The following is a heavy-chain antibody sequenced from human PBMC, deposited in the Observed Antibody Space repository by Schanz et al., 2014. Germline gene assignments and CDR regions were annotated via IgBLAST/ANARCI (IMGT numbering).Heavy chain of an antibody. CDR1: GFNSDDYA. CDR2: IPWNGAAI. CDR3: AKGSRSGSKVMDV. Sequence: EVKMVESGGGLVKPGGSLRLSCTASGFNSDDYAMHWVRQAPGKGLEWVSNIPWNGAAIGYAGSVRGRFTISRDSAKNSLYLQMNSLRPEDTALYYCAKGSRSGSKVMDVWGKGTTVTVSS. J-gene: IGHJ6*03. V-gene: IGHV3-9*02. D-gene: IGHD3-10*01.